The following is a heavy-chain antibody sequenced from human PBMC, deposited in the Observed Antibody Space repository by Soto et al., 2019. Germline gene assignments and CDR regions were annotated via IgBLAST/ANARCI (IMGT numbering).Heavy chain of an antibody. Sequence: PSETLSLTCTVSGGSISSGGYYWSWSRQHPGKGVEWIGDIYYSGSTYYNPSLKSRVTISVDTSKTQFSLELSSVTAADTAVYYCARDRTPYYYDSSGYYYYYYGMDVWGQGTTVTVSS. J-gene: IGHJ6*02. CDR1: GGSISSGGYY. CDR2: IYYSGST. V-gene: IGHV4-31*03. D-gene: IGHD3-22*01. CDR3: ARDRTPYYYDSSGYYYYYYGMDV.